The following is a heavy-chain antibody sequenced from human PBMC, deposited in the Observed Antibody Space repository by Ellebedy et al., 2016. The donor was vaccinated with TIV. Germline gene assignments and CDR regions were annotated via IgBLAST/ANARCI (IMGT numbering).Heavy chain of an antibody. CDR1: GFTFGGFG. J-gene: IGHJ3*02. D-gene: IGHD4-17*01. Sequence: GGSLRLXXAGSGFTFGGFGIHWVRQAPGKGLEWVAVVSYDENKKYYSDSVKGRFTISRDNSKNTLHLHMNNLRTEDTAVYYCAREDGDYPVDAFDIWGQGTMVTVSS. CDR3: AREDGDYPVDAFDI. V-gene: IGHV3-30*03. CDR2: VSYDENKK.